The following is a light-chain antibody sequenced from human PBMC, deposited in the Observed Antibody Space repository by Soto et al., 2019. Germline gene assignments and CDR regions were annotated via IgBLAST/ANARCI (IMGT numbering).Light chain of an antibody. Sequence: EIVSTQSPGTLSLSPGERATLSCRASQSVSSSFLAWYQQKPGQAPSLLIYGASSRATGIPDRFSGSGSGTDFTLTIRRLEPEDFAVHYCQQYGSSPNTFGQGTRLEIK. CDR1: QSVSSSF. CDR3: QQYGSSPNT. V-gene: IGKV3-20*01. J-gene: IGKJ5*01. CDR2: GAS.